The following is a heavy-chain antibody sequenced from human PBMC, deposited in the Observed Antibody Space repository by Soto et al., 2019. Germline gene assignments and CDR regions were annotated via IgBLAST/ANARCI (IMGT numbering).Heavy chain of an antibody. J-gene: IGHJ4*02. D-gene: IGHD5-12*01. Sequence: ASVKVSCKASGYTLTELSMHWVQQAPGKGLEWMGGFDPEDGETIYAQKFQGRVTMTEDTSTDTAYMELSSLRSEDTAVYYCATGRGLQFEPFDYWGQGXLVTVYS. CDR2: FDPEDGET. V-gene: IGHV1-24*01. CDR3: ATGRGLQFEPFDY. CDR1: GYTLTELS.